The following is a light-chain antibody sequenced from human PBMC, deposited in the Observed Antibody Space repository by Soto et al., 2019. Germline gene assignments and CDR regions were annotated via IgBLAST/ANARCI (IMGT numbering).Light chain of an antibody. Sequence: DIQMTQSPSTLSASVGDRVTITCRASQSISSWLAWYQQKPGKAPKLLIYKASSLESGVPSRFSGSGSGTEFALTIRSLQPCYCATYSCQQYNSYWTFGQGTKVEIK. CDR3: QQYNSYWT. CDR2: KAS. J-gene: IGKJ1*01. V-gene: IGKV1-5*03. CDR1: QSISSW.